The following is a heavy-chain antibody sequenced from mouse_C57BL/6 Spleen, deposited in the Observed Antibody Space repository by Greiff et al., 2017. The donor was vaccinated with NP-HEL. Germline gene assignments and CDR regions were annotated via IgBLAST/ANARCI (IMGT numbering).Heavy chain of an antibody. CDR3: AREDDGYYEDWYFDV. D-gene: IGHD2-3*01. CDR2: INPNNGGT. J-gene: IGHJ1*03. Sequence: EVQLHQSGPELVKPGASVKIPCKASGYTFTDYNMDWVKQSHGKSLEWIGDINPNNGGTIYNQKFKGKATLTVDKSSSTAYMELRSLTSEDTAVYYCAREDDGYYEDWYFDVWGTGTTVTVSS. CDR1: GYTFTDYN. V-gene: IGHV1-18*01.